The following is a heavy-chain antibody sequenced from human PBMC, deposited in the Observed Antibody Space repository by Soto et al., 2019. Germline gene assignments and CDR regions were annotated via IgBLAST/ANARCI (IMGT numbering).Heavy chain of an antibody. V-gene: IGHV3-49*03. CDR1: GFTFGDYA. Sequence: GGSLRLSCTASGFTFGDYAMSWFRQAPGKGLEWVGFIRSKAYGGTTEYAASVKGRFTISRDDSKSIAYLQMNSLKTEDTAVYYCTRDLYDFWSGYYTYGMDVWGQGTTVTVSS. CDR3: TRDLYDFWSGYYTYGMDV. CDR2: IRSKAYGGTT. D-gene: IGHD3-3*01. J-gene: IGHJ6*02.